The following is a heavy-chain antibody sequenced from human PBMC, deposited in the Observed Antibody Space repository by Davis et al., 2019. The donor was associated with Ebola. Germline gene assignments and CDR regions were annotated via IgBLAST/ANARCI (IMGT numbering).Heavy chain of an antibody. CDR2: IYYSGST. V-gene: IGHV4-59*01. Sequence: PSETLSLTCTVSGGSISSYYWSWIRQPPGKGLEWIGYIYYSGSTNYNPSLKSRVTISVDTSKNQFSLKLSSVTAADTAVYYCARFCGGDPMHTFDIWGQGTMVTVSS. J-gene: IGHJ3*02. CDR3: ARFCGGDPMHTFDI. D-gene: IGHD2-21*02. CDR1: GGSISSYY.